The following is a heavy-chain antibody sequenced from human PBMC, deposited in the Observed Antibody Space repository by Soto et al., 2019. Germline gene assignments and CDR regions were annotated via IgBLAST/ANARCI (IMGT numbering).Heavy chain of an antibody. Sequence: QVQLQESGPGLVKPSQTLSLTCIVSGDSIASHDYYWSWIRLLPGKGLEWIGQIYHSGSTSYNPSLKRRLDISVDTSKNQFSLRLASVTAADKGVYFCGRDKGREFLKGSGKGGWGQGTTVTVSS. CDR3: GRDKGREFLKGSGKGG. CDR2: IYHSGST. D-gene: IGHD3-10*01. CDR1: GDSIASHDYY. J-gene: IGHJ6*02. V-gene: IGHV4-31*03.